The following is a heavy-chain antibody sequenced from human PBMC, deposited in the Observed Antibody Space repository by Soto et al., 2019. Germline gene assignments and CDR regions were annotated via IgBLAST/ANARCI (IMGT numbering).Heavy chain of an antibody. D-gene: IGHD3-10*01. CDR3: AMYNYDAGSFALVDY. CDR2: IYFTGSA. V-gene: IGHV4-30-4*01. CDR1: GGSISSGGYY. Sequence: QVQLQESGPGLVKPSQTLSLTCTVSGGSISSGGYYWSWIRQPPGKGLEWIGYIYFTGSAYYNPALESRVTIAVDTSTNQFALKLKSVTAAYTAVYYCAMYNYDAGSFALVDYWGQGVLVTVSA. J-gene: IGHJ4*02.